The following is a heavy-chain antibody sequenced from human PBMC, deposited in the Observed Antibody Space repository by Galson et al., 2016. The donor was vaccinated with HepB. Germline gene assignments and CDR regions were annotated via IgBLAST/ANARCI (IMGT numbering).Heavy chain of an antibody. CDR1: GLTFSRYW. V-gene: IGHV3-7*01. Sequence: SLRLSCATSGLTFSRYWMSWVRQAPGKGLEWVANIKEDGSEKYYVASVKGRFTISRDNAKNSMYLQMNSLRAEDTAVYYCASYFSHYVSYWGQGTLVTVSS. CDR2: IKEDGSEK. CDR3: ASYFSHYVSY. D-gene: IGHD4-11*01. J-gene: IGHJ4*02.